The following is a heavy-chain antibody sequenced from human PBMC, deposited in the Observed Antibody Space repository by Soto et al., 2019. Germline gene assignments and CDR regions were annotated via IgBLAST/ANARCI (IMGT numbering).Heavy chain of an antibody. CDR2: IYYSGST. V-gene: IGHV4-61*01. Sequence: SETLSLTCTVSGVSVSSGSDYWSWIRQPPGKGLEWIGYIYYSGSTNYNPSLKSRVTISVDTSKNQFSLKLSSVTAADTAVYYCARVKGSGYYGNFDSWGQGTLVTVSS. D-gene: IGHD3-22*01. CDR1: GVSVSSGSDY. CDR3: ARVKGSGYYGNFDS. J-gene: IGHJ4*02.